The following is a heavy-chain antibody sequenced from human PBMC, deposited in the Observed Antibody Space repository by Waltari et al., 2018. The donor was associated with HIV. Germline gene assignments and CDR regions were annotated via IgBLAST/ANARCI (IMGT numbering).Heavy chain of an antibody. V-gene: IGHV3-7*01. CDR1: SSYW. CDR2: IKQDGSET. J-gene: IGHJ2*01. CDR3: ARDYNWNRWGYFDL. Sequence: SSYWMSWVRQAPGKGLEWVANIKQDGSETYYVDSVKGRFTISRDNAKNSLYLQMNSLRAEDTAVYYCARDYNWNRWGYFDLWGRGTLVTVSS. D-gene: IGHD1-20*01.